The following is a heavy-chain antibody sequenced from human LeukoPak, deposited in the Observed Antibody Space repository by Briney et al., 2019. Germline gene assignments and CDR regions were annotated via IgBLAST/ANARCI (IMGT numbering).Heavy chain of an antibody. CDR1: GFTFSSYA. D-gene: IGHD2/OR15-2a*01. J-gene: IGHJ4*02. V-gene: IGHV3-66*01. CDR3: ARTEGSAVGSYFD. Sequence: PGGSLRLSCAASGFTFSSYAMSWVRQAPGKGLEWVSVIYSGGSTYYADSVKGRFTISRDNSKNTLYLQMNSLRAEDTAVYYCARTEGSAVGSYFDWGQGTLVTVSS. CDR2: IYSGGST.